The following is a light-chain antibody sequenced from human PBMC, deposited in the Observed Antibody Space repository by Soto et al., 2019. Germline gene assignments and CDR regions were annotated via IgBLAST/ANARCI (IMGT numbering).Light chain of an antibody. CDR2: WAS. Sequence: DIVMTQSPDSLAVSLGERATMNCKCSRSVLYKSNNKNHLAWYQQKPGQPPQLIIYWASTRESGVPDRFSGSGSGTDFTLTISSLQAEDVAVYYCQQYYSTPLTFGGGTKVEIK. CDR3: QQYYSTPLT. CDR1: RSVLYKSNNKNH. J-gene: IGKJ4*01. V-gene: IGKV4-1*01.